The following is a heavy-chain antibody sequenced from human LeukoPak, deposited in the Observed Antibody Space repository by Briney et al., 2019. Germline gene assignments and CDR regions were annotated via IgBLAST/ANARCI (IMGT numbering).Heavy chain of an antibody. D-gene: IGHD3-22*01. CDR3: ARLSYDSSGCYYQRHFDY. J-gene: IGHJ4*02. Sequence: GGSLRLSCAASGFTFSSYWMSWVRQAPGKGLDWVANIKQDGSEKYYVDSVKGRFTISRDNAKNSLYLQMNSLRAEDTAVYYCARLSYDSSGCYYQRHFDYWGQGTLVTVSS. CDR1: GFTFSSYW. V-gene: IGHV3-7*01. CDR2: IKQDGSEK.